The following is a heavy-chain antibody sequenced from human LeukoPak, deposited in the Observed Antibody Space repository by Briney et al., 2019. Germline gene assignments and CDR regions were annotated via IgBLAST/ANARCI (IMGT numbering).Heavy chain of an antibody. J-gene: IGHJ4*02. Sequence: ASVKVSCKASGGTFSTYAMRWVGQAPGQGLEWMGRIIPILGIANYAQKFQGRVTITADKSTSTAYMELSSLRSEDTAVYYCARMNWDSSRSSHYCGQGTLVTVSS. V-gene: IGHV1-69*04. CDR1: GGTFSTYA. D-gene: IGHD3-22*01. CDR3: ARMNWDSSRSSHY. CDR2: IIPILGIA.